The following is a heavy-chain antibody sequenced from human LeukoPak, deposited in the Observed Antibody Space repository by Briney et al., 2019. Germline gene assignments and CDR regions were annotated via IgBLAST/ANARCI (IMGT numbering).Heavy chain of an antibody. CDR3: ARPGATAIDGFDI. V-gene: IGHV4-38-2*01. D-gene: IGHD2-2*01. CDR1: GDSITNGYY. Sequence: SETLSLTCVVSGDSITNGYYWGWIRQPPGKGLQWIGSIYYSGSTYYNPSLKSRVTISVDTSKNQLSLRLHSVNAAATARFYWARPGATAIDGFDIWGQGTLVTVSS. J-gene: IGHJ3*02. CDR2: IYYSGST.